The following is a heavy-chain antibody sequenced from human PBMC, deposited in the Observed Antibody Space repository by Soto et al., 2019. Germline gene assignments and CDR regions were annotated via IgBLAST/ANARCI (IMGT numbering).Heavy chain of an antibody. CDR1: GGTFSSYA. Sequence: QVQLVQSGAEVKKPGSSVKVSCKASGGTFSSYAISWVRQAPGQGLEWMGGIIPIFGTANYAQKFQGRVTSNAEESTSTAYMELRSLRSEDTALYYWARGLPAGGYCSSTSCYTFYYWGQGTLVTVSS. J-gene: IGHJ4*02. CDR2: IIPIFGTA. V-gene: IGHV1-69*01. D-gene: IGHD2-2*02. CDR3: ARGLPAGGYCSSTSCYTFYY.